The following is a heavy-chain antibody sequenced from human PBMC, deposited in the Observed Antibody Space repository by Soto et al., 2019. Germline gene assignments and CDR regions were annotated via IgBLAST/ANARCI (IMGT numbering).Heavy chain of an antibody. CDR2: IIPIFGTA. D-gene: IGHD3-22*01. CDR3: ARVVTYYYDSSGYYPHSYYFDY. CDR1: GGTFSSYA. Sequence: QVQLVQSGAEVKKPGSSVKVSCKASGGTFSSYAISWVRQAPGQGLEWMGGIIPIFGTANYAQKFQGRVTITADESTSTAYMELSSLRSEDTAVYYCARVVTYYYDSSGYYPHSYYFDYWGQGTLVTVSS. J-gene: IGHJ4*02. V-gene: IGHV1-69*12.